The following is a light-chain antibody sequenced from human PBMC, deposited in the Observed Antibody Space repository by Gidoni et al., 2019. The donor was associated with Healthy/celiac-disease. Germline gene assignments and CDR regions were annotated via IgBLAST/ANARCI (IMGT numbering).Light chain of an antibody. CDR1: QSVSSN. CDR2: GAS. Sequence: EIVMTQSPATLSVSPGERATLSCRASQSVSSNLAWYQQKPGQAPRLLIYGASTRATGIPARFSGSGSGTEFTLTISSLQSEDFAVYYCQQYNNWPGRFXPXTKVDIK. CDR3: QQYNNWPGR. J-gene: IGKJ3*01. V-gene: IGKV3-15*01.